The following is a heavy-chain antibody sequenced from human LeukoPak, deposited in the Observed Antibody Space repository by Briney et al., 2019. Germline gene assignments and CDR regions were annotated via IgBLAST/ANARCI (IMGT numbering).Heavy chain of an antibody. D-gene: IGHD3-3*01. CDR3: ARDDFWSGPYYYGMDV. V-gene: IGHV3-53*01. CDR1: GFTVSSNY. CDR2: IYSGGST. Sequence: PGGSLRLSCAASGFTVSSNYMSSARQAPGKGLEWVSVIYSGGSTYYADSVKGRFTISRDNSKNTLYLQMNSLRAEDTAVYYCARDDFWSGPYYYGMDVWGQGTTVTVSS. J-gene: IGHJ6*02.